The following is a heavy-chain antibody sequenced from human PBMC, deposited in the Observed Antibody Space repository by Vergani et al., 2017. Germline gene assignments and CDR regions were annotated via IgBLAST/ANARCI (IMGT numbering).Heavy chain of an antibody. CDR3: TTPTKWELRYYFDY. J-gene: IGHJ4*02. Sequence: EVQLLESGGGLVKPGGSLSLSCQTPGLIFSSAWRSWVGKPPGKGREWVAGIRPKTDGETTDYAAPVKGRFTISRDDSKNTLYLQMNSLKTEDTAVYYCTTPTKWELRYYFDYWGQGTLVTVSS. CDR2: IRPKTDGETT. V-gene: IGHV3-15*01. CDR1: GLIFSSAW. D-gene: IGHD3-9*01.